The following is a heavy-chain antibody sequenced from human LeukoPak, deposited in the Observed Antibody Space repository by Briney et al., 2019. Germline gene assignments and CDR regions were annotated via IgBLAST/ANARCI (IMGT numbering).Heavy chain of an antibody. CDR1: GFTLSENN. Sequence: QAGGSLRLSCAASGFTLSENNVHWVRQAPGKGLEWVALISNDGNSKDYADSVKGRFTLSGDNSKTTVYLQMNSLRAEDTAVYYCARDRSGFYSIDQWGQGILVTVSP. D-gene: IGHD5-12*01. V-gene: IGHV3-30-3*01. CDR2: ISNDGNSK. CDR3: ARDRSGFYSIDQ. J-gene: IGHJ4*02.